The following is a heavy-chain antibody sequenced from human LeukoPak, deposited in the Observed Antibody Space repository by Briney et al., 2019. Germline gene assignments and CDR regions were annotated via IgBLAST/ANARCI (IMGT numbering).Heavy chain of an antibody. CDR1: GGSISSGGYY. Sequence: SQTLSLTCTVSGGSISSGGYYWSWIRQHPGRGLEWIGYIYYSGSNSYNPSLKSRVTILLDTSKNQFSLRLNSVTAADTAIYYCARDRGGDFWSSYYDYWGQGTLVTVSS. J-gene: IGHJ4*02. CDR2: IYYSGSN. V-gene: IGHV4-61*08. D-gene: IGHD3-3*01. CDR3: ARDRGGDFWSSYYDY.